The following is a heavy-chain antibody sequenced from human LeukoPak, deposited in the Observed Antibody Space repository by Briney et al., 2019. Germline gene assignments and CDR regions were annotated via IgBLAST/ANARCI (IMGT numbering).Heavy chain of an antibody. CDR3: AKIQYGSGSFDY. Sequence: GGSLRLSCAASGFTFSSYGMSWVRQAPGKGLEWVSAISGSGGSTYYADSVKGRFTISRDNSKNTLYLQMNSLRAEDTAVYYCAKIQYGSGSFDYWGQGTLVTVSS. CDR1: GFTFSSYG. CDR2: ISGSGGST. D-gene: IGHD3-10*01. J-gene: IGHJ4*02. V-gene: IGHV3-23*01.